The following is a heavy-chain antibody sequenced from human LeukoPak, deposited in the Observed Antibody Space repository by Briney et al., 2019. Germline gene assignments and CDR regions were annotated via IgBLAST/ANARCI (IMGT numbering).Heavy chain of an antibody. CDR3: ARVGGPGIAAAGHYYYYYGMDV. D-gene: IGHD6-13*01. J-gene: IGHJ6*02. CDR1: GFTFSSYS. CDR2: ISSSSSYI. V-gene: IGHV3-21*01. Sequence: PGGSLRLSCAASGFTFSSYSMNWVRQAPGKGLEWVSSISSSSSYIYYADSVKGRFTISRDNAKNSLYLQMDSLRAEDTAVYYCARVGGPGIAAAGHYYYYYGMDVWGQGTTVTVSS.